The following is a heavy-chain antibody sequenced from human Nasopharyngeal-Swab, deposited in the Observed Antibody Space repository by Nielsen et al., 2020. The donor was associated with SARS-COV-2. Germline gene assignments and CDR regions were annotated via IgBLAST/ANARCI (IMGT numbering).Heavy chain of an antibody. CDR3: AREPGYDSSGYALGY. CDR2: ISSSGSTI. CDR1: RFTFSDYW. D-gene: IGHD3-22*01. J-gene: IGHJ4*02. V-gene: IGHV3-11*04. Sequence: GESLKISCAASRFTFSDYWVSWVRQAPGKGLEWVSYISSSGSTIYYADSVKGRFTISRDNAKNSLYLQMNSLRAEDTAVYYCAREPGYDSSGYALGYWGQGTLVTVSS.